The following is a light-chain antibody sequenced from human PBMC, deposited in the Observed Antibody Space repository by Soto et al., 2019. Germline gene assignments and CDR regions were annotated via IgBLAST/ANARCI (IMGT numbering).Light chain of an antibody. J-gene: IGKJ1*01. CDR3: QQSYSNLWT. CDR2: ASS. CDR1: QNIKNY. V-gene: IGKV1-39*01. Sequence: DIPMTQAPSSLPPSLRASANITCRASQNIKNYLNWYQQKPGKAPKLLIYASSSLQSGVPSRFSGSGSGTDFTLTISSLQPEDFATYYCQQSYSNLWTFGQGTKVDI.